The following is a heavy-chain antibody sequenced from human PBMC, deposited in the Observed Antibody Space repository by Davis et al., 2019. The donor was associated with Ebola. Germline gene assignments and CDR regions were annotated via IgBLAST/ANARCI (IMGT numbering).Heavy chain of an antibody. Sequence: MPSETLSLTCTVSGGSISSYYWSWIRQPPGKELEWIGSIYYGGNTYYNPSLKSRVTISVDTSTNHFSLRVTSVTASDTAVYYCAGPKWGNHFDHWGQGILVTVSS. CDR2: IYYGGNT. D-gene: IGHD1-26*01. J-gene: IGHJ4*02. CDR1: GGSISSYY. V-gene: IGHV4-59*05. CDR3: AGPKWGNHFDH.